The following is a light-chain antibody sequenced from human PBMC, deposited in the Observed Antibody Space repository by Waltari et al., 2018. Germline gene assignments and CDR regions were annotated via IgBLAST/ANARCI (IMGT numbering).Light chain of an antibody. CDR1: SSDVVGYDF. V-gene: IGLV2-11*01. Sequence: QPALTQPRSVSGSPGQSVTISCPGTSSDVVGYDFVSWYQQYPGKAPNLILSDVSRRPPGVPARCSAAKSGNTASLTIFGRLMEDEADYYCCSSGGADTCVLFGGGTTLTVL. CDR2: DVS. CDR3: CSSGGADTCVL. J-gene: IGLJ2*01.